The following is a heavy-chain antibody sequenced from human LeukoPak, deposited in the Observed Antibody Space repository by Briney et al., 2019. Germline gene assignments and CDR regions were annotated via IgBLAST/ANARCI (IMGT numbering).Heavy chain of an antibody. Sequence: SETLSLTCSVSGASVGSAGYHWSWIRQPPGGGLEWVGYVYYVSSTNYNPSLKSRVTMSVDPSRNQFSLKLNSVAAADTAVYYCARTQSQSGSYRYYYGYWGQGTPVTVSS. CDR1: GASVGSAGYH. CDR2: VYYVSST. CDR3: ARTQSQSGSYRYYYGY. D-gene: IGHD1-26*01. V-gene: IGHV4-61*08. J-gene: IGHJ4*02.